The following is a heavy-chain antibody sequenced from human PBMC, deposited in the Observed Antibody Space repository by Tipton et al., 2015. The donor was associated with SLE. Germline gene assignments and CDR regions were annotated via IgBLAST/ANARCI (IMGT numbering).Heavy chain of an antibody. D-gene: IGHD3-10*01. CDR1: DDSMRSPSYY. CDR2: IYITGST. Sequence: TLSLTCTVSDDSMRSPSYYWSWIRQPAGKGLEWIGHIYITGSTNYNPSLKSRVTVSLDTSRNQFSLKLTSVTAADTAVYYCARDPSGNYGSGSYDYWGQGTLVTVSS. V-gene: IGHV4-61*09. J-gene: IGHJ4*02. CDR3: ARDPSGNYGSGSYDY.